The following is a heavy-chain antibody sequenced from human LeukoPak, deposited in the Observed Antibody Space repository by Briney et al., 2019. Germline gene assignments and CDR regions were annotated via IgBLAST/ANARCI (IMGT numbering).Heavy chain of an antibody. CDR1: GFTFSGYW. D-gene: IGHD2-15*01. CDR3: ASRSSVAASGPG. V-gene: IGHV3-7*01. J-gene: IGHJ4*02. Sequence: QPGGSLRLSCAASGFTFSGYWMSWVRKAPGKGLGGVANIILDGSEKYYVDSVKGRFTISRDNAKNSLYLQMSSLRAEDTALYYCASRSSVAASGPGWGQGTLVTVSS. CDR2: IILDGSEK.